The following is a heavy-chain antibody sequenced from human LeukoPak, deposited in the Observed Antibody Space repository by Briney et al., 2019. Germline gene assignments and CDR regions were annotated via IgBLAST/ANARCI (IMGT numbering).Heavy chain of an antibody. J-gene: IGHJ6*03. CDR2: IGTAGDT. CDR3: ARDPYSGSYSDYYYYYMDV. V-gene: IGHV3-13*01. D-gene: IGHD1-26*01. CDR1: GFTFSSYD. Sequence: GGSLRLSCAASGFTFSSYDMHWVRQATGKGLEWVSVIGTAGDTYYPGSVKGRFTISRDNAKNSLYLQLNSLRAEDTAVYYCARDPYSGSYSDYYYYYMDVWGKGTTVTVSS.